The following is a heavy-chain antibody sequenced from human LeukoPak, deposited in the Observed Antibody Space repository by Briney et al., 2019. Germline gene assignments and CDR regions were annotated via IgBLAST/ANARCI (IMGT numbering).Heavy chain of an antibody. CDR3: ARGSGIITGIDE. D-gene: IGHD6-25*01. Sequence: GSLRLSCAASGCTFSSHWMHWVRQAPGKGLVWVSRIKDDGSHTNYADSVKGRFTISRDNAKNTLSLQMNSLRAEDTAVYYCARGSGIITGIDEWGQGTLVTVSS. CDR1: GCTFSSHW. CDR2: IKDDGSHT. J-gene: IGHJ4*02. V-gene: IGHV3-74*01.